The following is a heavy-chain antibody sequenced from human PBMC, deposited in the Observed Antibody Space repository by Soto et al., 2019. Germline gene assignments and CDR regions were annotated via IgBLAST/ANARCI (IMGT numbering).Heavy chain of an antibody. J-gene: IGHJ4*02. CDR1: GGTFSSYA. CDR3: ARPGTPYYYDSSGSGVFDY. V-gene: IGHV1-69*13. Sequence: SVKVSCKASGGTFSSYAISWVRQAPGQGLEWMGGIIPIFGTANYAQKFQGRVTITADESTSTAYMELSSLRSEDTAVYYCARPGTPYYYDSSGSGVFDYWGQGTLVTVSS. CDR2: IIPIFGTA. D-gene: IGHD3-22*01.